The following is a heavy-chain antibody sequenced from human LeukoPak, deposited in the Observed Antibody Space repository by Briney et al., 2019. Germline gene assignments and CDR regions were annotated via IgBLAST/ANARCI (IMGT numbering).Heavy chain of an antibody. CDR2: IWYDGSNK. CDR3: ARELRWYAFDY. Sequence: GGSLRLSCAASGFTFSSYGMHWVRQAPGKGLEWVAVIWYDGSNKYYADSVKGRFTISRDNSKNTLYLQMNSLRAEDTAVYYCARELRWYAFDYWGQGTLVTVSS. J-gene: IGHJ4*02. CDR1: GFTFSSYG. V-gene: IGHV3-33*01. D-gene: IGHD4-17*01.